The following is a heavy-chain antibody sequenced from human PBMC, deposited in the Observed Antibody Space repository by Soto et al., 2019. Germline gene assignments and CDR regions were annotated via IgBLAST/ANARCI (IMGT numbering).Heavy chain of an antibody. Sequence: PGGSLRLSCAASGFTFSSYDMNWVRQAPGKGLEWLSYISSRAGTIYYADSVKGRFTISRDNAKNSLYLQMDSLRAEDTAIYYCVTNVDKSGWMYNWLDPCGQGTLVTVYS. CDR3: VTNVDKSGWMYNWLDP. D-gene: IGHD6-19*01. J-gene: IGHJ5*02. V-gene: IGHV3-48*03. CDR2: ISSRAGTI. CDR1: GFTFSSYD.